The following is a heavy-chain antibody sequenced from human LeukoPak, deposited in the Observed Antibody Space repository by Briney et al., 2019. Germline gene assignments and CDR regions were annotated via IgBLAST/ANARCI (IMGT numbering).Heavy chain of an antibody. CDR2: IHTSGST. CDR3: AREGSMTARPFVSIDY. CDR1: GGSISTFY. V-gene: IGHV4-4*07. D-gene: IGHD6-6*01. Sequence: PSETLSLTCTASGGSISTFYWSWIRQPAGKGLEWIGRIHTSGSTDYNPSLKSRVTMSVDTSKNQFSLKLSSVTAADTAVYYCAREGSMTARPFVSIDYWGQGTLVTVSS. J-gene: IGHJ4*02.